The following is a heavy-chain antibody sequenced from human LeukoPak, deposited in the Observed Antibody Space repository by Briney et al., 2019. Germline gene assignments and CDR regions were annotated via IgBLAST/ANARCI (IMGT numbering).Heavy chain of an antibody. CDR1: GFTFSSYA. Sequence: GGSLRLSCAASGFTFSSYAMSWLRQAPGKGLEWVSAISGSGGSTYYADSVKGRFTISRDNSKNTLYLQMNSLRAEDTAVYYCAKDTGGIAVAGTRFDYWGQGTLVTVSS. D-gene: IGHD6-19*01. CDR2: ISGSGGST. CDR3: AKDTGGIAVAGTRFDY. J-gene: IGHJ4*02. V-gene: IGHV3-23*01.